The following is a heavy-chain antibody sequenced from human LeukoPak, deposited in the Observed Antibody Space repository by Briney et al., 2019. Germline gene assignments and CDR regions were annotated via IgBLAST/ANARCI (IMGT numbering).Heavy chain of an antibody. V-gene: IGHV3-23*01. CDR2: INGSGGNT. CDR3: AKDALTGYFDY. D-gene: IGHD7-27*01. CDR1: GFTFRNYA. Sequence: GGSLTLSCADSGFTFRNYALMWVRPAPGKGLAWVSAINGSGGNTYYPASLKGRFTLTRENSQNTLYLQMNSLIAEDTAVYYSAKDALTGYFDYWGQGTLVTVSS. J-gene: IGHJ4*02.